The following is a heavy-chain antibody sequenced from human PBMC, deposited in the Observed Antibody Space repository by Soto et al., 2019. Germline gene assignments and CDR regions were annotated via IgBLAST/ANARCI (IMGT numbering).Heavy chain of an antibody. CDR3: ARDRVVPAAIGGRYYYYGMDV. V-gene: IGHV1-3*01. CDR2: INAGNGNT. J-gene: IGHJ6*02. Sequence: ASVKVSCKASGHTFTSYAMHWVRQAPGQRLEWMGWINAGNGNTKYSQKFQGRVTITRDTSASTAYMELSSLRSEDTAVYYCARDRVVPAAIGGRYYYYGMDVWGQGTTVTVSS. D-gene: IGHD2-2*01. CDR1: GHTFTSYA.